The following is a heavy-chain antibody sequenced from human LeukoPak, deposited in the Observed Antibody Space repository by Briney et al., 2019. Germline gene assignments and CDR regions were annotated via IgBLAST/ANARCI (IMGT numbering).Heavy chain of an antibody. CDR3: ATTTIRLGY. CDR2: INHSGST. CDR1: GGSFSGYY. Sequence: NSSETLSLTCAVYGGSFSGYYWSWIRQPPGKGLEWIGEINHSGSTNYNPSLKSRVTISVDTSKNQFSLKLSSVTAADTAVYYCATTTIRLGYWGQGTLVTVSS. V-gene: IGHV4-34*01. J-gene: IGHJ4*02. D-gene: IGHD1-26*01.